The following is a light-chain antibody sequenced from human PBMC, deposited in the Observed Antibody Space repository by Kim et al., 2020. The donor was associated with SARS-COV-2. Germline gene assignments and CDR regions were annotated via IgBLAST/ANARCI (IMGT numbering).Light chain of an antibody. Sequence: EIVLTQSPGTLSLSPGDTATLSCRASQRVSSGYVAWYQQKPGQSPRLLIYIASSRATGVPARFSGGGSGTDFTLTISRLEPEDFAVYYCQQYGNTPYTFGQGTKLEIK. CDR2: IAS. V-gene: IGKV3-20*01. CDR3: QQYGNTPYT. CDR1: QRVSSGY. J-gene: IGKJ2*01.